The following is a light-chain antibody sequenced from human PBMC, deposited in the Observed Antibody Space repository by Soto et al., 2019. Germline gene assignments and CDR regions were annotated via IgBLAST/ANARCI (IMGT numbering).Light chain of an antibody. CDR1: TRDIAGYNY. J-gene: IGLJ1*01. CDR2: QVT. Sequence: SVLTHPASFSVSLGHSITISCTGTTRDIAGYNYISWYQQLPGKAPKLMIYQVTIRPSGISNRFPGSKSGNTASLTISGLQAEEEADYYCTYFSSYNYIYVFGNGTKVTVL. CDR3: TYFSSYNYIYV. V-gene: IGLV2-14*01.